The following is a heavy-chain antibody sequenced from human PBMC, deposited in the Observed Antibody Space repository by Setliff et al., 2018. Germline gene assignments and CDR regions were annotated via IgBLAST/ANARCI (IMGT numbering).Heavy chain of an antibody. CDR3: ARRGMSSSWFQGYFDY. Sequence: SETLSLTCAAYGGSFSGYYWSWIRQPPGKGLEWMGEINHSGSTNYNPSLKCRVTISVDTSKNQFSLKLSSVTAADTAVYYCARRGMSSSWFQGYFDYWGQGTLVTVSS. D-gene: IGHD6-13*01. CDR1: GGSFSGYY. J-gene: IGHJ4*02. V-gene: IGHV4-34*01. CDR2: INHSGST.